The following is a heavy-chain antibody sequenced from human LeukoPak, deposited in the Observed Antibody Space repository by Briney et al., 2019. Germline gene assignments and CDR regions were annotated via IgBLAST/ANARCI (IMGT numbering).Heavy chain of an antibody. CDR2: ISSSSSTI. CDR1: GFTFSSYS. V-gene: IGHV3-48*02. CDR3: ARDHPLKYYDSSGTI. J-gene: IGHJ3*02. Sequence: GGSLRLSCAASGFTFSSYSMNWVRQAPGKGLEWVSYISSSSSTIYYADSVKGRFTISRDNAKNSLYLQMNSLRDEDTAVYYCARDHPLKYYDSSGTIWGQGTMVTVSS. D-gene: IGHD3-22*01.